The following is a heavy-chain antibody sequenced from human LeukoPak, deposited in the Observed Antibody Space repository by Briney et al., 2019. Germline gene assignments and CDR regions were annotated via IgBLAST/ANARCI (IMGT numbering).Heavy chain of an antibody. CDR1: GFTFSSYA. J-gene: IGHJ4*02. Sequence: GRSLRLSCAASGFTFSSYAMHWVRQAPGKGLEWVAVISYDGSNKYYADSVKGRFTISRDNSKNTLYLQMNSLRAEDTAVYYCAREHSGYYFDYWGQGTLVTVSS. V-gene: IGHV3-30*04. D-gene: IGHD5-12*01. CDR3: AREHSGYYFDY. CDR2: ISYDGSNK.